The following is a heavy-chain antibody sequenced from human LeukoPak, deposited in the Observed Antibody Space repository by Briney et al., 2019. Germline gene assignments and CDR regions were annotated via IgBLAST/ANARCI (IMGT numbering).Heavy chain of an antibody. Sequence: KSGGSLRLSCAASGFTFSNAWMSWVRQAPGKGLEWVGRIKSKTDGGTTDYAAPVKGRFTISRDDSKNTLYLQMNSLKTEDTAVYYCTTTTTLGYCSSTSCYTAPYDAFDIWGQGTMVTVSS. J-gene: IGHJ3*02. CDR3: TTTTTLGYCSSTSCYTAPYDAFDI. D-gene: IGHD2-2*02. CDR1: GFTFSNAW. CDR2: IKSKTDGGTT. V-gene: IGHV3-15*01.